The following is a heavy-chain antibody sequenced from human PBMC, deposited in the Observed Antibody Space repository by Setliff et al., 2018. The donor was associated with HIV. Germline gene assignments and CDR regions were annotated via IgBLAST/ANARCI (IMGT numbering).Heavy chain of an antibody. J-gene: IGHJ6*03. CDR3: ARGARLLTAYSDRWDYFYMAV. CDR1: GGSFSVYY. D-gene: IGHD1-26*01. Sequence: SETLSLTCAVSGGSFSVYYWSWIRQPPGKGLEWIGEINHSGSTNYNPSLKSRITISVDTSKDQFSLKLSSVTAADTAVYYCARGARLLTAYSDRWDYFYMAVWGKGTTVTVSS. CDR2: INHSGST. V-gene: IGHV4-34*01.